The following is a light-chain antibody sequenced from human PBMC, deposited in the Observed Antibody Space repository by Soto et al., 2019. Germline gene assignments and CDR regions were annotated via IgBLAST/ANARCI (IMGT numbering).Light chain of an antibody. V-gene: IGKV3-15*01. CDR3: QQYNNWPWT. J-gene: IGKJ1*01. CDR1: LSVSSN. Sequence: EIVMTQSPATLSVSPGERATLSCRASLSVSSNLAWYQQKPGQAPRLLIYGASTRATGIPARFSGSGSGTEFTLTISRPQSEDFSVYYCQQYNNWPWTFGQGTKVEIK. CDR2: GAS.